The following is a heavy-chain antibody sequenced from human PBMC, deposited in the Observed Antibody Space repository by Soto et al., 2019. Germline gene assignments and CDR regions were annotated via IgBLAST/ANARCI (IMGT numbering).Heavy chain of an antibody. V-gene: IGHV3-21*01. D-gene: IGHD2-2*01. CDR2: ISSSSSYI. CDR1: GFTFSSYS. J-gene: IGHJ6*02. Sequence: PGGSLRLSCAASGFTFSSYSMNWVRQAPGKGLEWVSSISSSSSYIYYADSVKGRFTISRDNAKNSLYLQMNSLRAEDTAVYYCARVYCISTSCPSGDYYYGMDVWGQGTTVTVSS. CDR3: ARVYCISTSCPSGDYYYGMDV.